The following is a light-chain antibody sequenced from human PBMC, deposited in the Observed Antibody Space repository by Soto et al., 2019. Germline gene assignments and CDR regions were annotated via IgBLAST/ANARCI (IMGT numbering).Light chain of an antibody. CDR2: DAS. CDR1: QSVSSY. Sequence: EIVLTQSPATLSLXPGXRATLSCRASQSVSSYLAWYQQKPGQAPRLLIYDASNRATGIPARFSGSGSGTDFTLTISSLEPEDFAVYYCHQRSNWPLTFGGGTKVDIK. CDR3: HQRSNWPLT. V-gene: IGKV3-11*01. J-gene: IGKJ4*01.